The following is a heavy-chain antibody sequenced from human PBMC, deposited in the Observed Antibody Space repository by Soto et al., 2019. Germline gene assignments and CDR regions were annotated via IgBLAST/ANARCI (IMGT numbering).Heavy chain of an antibody. D-gene: IGHD3-10*01. CDR1: GGTFSSYT. V-gene: IGHV1-69*04. J-gene: IGHJ6*02. CDR3: ARDTPYGSGSYYYYYYGMDV. CDR2: IIPILGIA. Sequence: QVQLVHSGAEVKKPGSSVKVSCKASGGTFSSYTISWVRQAPGQGLEWMGRIIPILGIANYAQKFQGRVTITADKSTSTAYRELSSLRSEDTAVYYCARDTPYGSGSYYYYYYGMDVWGQGTTVTVSS.